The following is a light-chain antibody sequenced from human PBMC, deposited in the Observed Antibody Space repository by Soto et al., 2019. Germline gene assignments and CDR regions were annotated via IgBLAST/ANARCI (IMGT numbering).Light chain of an antibody. Sequence: QSLLTQPASLSGSPGQSITISCTGTSSDIGAYDYVSWFQQHPGKAPKLMISEVNNRPSGVSNRFSGSKSGNTAYLTISGLQVEDEAEYFCSSFTNTTTHVFGPGTKV. V-gene: IGLV2-14*01. CDR2: EVN. J-gene: IGLJ1*01. CDR1: SSDIGAYDY. CDR3: SSFTNTTTHV.